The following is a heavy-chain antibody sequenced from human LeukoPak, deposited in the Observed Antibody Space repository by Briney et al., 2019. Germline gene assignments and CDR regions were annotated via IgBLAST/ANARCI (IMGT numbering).Heavy chain of an antibody. D-gene: IGHD6-19*01. V-gene: IGHV1-69*13. CDR1: GGTFSSYA. CDR3: AREEQWLSWFDP. Sequence: SVKVSCKASGGTFSSYAISWVRQAPGQGLEWMGGIIPIFGTANYAQKFQGRVTITADESTSTAYMELSSLRSEDTAVYYCAREEQWLSWFDPWGQGTLVTVSS. CDR2: IIPIFGTA. J-gene: IGHJ5*02.